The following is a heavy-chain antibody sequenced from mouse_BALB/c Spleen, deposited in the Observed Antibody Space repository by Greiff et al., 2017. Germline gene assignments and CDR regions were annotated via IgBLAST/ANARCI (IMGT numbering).Heavy chain of an antibody. CDR3: ARGGSSLYYFDY. V-gene: IGHV5-4*02. J-gene: IGHJ2*01. CDR1: GFTFSDYY. D-gene: IGHD1-1*01. CDR2: ISDGGSYT. Sequence: EVKLVESGGGLVKPGGSLKLSCAASGFTFSDYYMYWVRQTPEKRLEWVATISDGGSYTYYPDSVKGRFTISRDNAKNNLYLQMSSLKSEDTAMYYCARGGSSLYYFDYWGQGTTLTVSS.